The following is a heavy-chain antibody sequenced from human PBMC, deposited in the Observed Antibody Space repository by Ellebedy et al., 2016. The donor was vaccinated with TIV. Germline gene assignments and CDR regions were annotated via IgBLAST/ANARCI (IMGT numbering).Heavy chain of an antibody. J-gene: IGHJ6*02. D-gene: IGHD2-21*02. CDR1: GGTFSSYG. V-gene: IGHV1-69*13. CDR3: AKGPVRVVTAAYYYYGMDV. CDR2: IIPIFGTA. Sequence: ASVKVSCXASGGTFSSYGISWVRQAPGQGLEWVGGIIPIFGTADYAQKFRGRVTITANESTSTACMELSSLTSEDTAVYYCAKGPVRVVTAAYYYYGMDVWGQGTTVTVSS.